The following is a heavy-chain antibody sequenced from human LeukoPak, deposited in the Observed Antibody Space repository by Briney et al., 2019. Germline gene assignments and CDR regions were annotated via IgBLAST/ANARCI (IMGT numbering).Heavy chain of an antibody. CDR2: INHSGST. Sequence: SETLSLTCAVYGGSFSGYYWSWIRQPPGKGLEWIGGINHSGSTNYNPSLKSRVTISVDTSKNQFSLKLSSVTAADTAVYYCARKKWLRLYYFDYWGQGTLVTVSS. J-gene: IGHJ4*02. V-gene: IGHV4-34*01. CDR1: GGSFSGYY. CDR3: ARKKWLRLYYFDY. D-gene: IGHD5-12*01.